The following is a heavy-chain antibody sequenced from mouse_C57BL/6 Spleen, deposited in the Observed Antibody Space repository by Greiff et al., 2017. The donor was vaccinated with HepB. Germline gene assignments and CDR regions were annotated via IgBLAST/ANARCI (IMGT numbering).Heavy chain of an antibody. CDR1: GSTFTSYW. D-gene: IGHD1-1*01. CDR3: ARPYGSSYYYAMDY. V-gene: IGHV1-53*01. J-gene: IGHJ4*01. Sequence: QVQLQQPGTELVKPGASVKLSCKASGSTFTSYWMPWVRQRPGQGLEWIGNIIPSNGGTNYNEKFKSKATLTVDKSSSTAYMQLSSLTSEDSAVYYCARPYGSSYYYAMDYWGQGTSVTVSS. CDR2: IIPSNGGT.